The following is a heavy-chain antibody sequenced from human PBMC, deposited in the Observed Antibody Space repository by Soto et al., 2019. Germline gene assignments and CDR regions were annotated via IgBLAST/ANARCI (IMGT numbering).Heavy chain of an antibody. J-gene: IGHJ3*02. D-gene: IGHD4-17*01. CDR2: INAGNGNT. V-gene: IGHV1-3*01. CDR1: GYTFTSYA. Sequence: ASVKVSCKASGYTFTSYAMHWVRQAPGQRLEWMGWINAGNGNTKYSQKFQGRVTITRDTSASTAYMELSSLRSEDTAVYYCARTDRYYYRGDYGLAIWGQGTMVTVSS. CDR3: ARTDRYYYRGDYGLAI.